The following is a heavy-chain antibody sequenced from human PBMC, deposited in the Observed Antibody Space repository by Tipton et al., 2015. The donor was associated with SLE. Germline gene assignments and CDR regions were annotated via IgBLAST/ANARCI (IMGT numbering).Heavy chain of an antibody. CDR3: ARVSGDYVADYFDY. J-gene: IGHJ4*02. V-gene: IGHV4-59*11. D-gene: IGHD4-17*01. CDR1: GGSISSHY. Sequence: TLSLTCTVSGGSISSHYWGWIRQAPGKGLECTGYIYFSGSTNYNPSLESRVTISVDRSKNQFSLKLSSVTAADTAVYYCARVSGDYVADYFDYWGQGTLVTVSS. CDR2: IYFSGST.